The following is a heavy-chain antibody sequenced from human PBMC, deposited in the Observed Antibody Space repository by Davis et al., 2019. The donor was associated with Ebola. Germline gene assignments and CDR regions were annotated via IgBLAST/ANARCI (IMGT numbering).Heavy chain of an antibody. J-gene: IGHJ6*03. CDR1: GFTFSDYY. CDR2: ISSSSSYT. V-gene: IGHV3-11*06. Sequence: PGGSLRLSCAASGFTFSDYYMSWIRQAPGKGLEWVSYISSSSSYTNYADSVKGRFTISRDNAKNSLYLQMNSLRAEDTAVYYCARDKVYSSSWFVYMDVWGKGTTVTVSS. D-gene: IGHD6-13*01. CDR3: ARDKVYSSSWFVYMDV.